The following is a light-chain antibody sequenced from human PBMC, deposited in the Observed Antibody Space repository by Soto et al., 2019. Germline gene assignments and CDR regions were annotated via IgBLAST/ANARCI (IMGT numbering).Light chain of an antibody. CDR2: GAS. CDR1: ESISSA. Sequence: EIVMTQSPATLSESPGEKATLSCRASESISSALAWYQQKPGQAPRLLVYGASTMATGLPARFSGSGSGTEFTLTISSLQSEEFAVYFCQQYSNWPLTFGGGTKVEIK. J-gene: IGKJ4*01. CDR3: QQYSNWPLT. V-gene: IGKV3-15*01.